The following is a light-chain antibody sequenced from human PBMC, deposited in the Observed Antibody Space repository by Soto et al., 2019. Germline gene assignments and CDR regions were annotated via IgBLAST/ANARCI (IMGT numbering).Light chain of an antibody. CDR2: AS. CDR3: QHYGTSAL. CDR1: QSVSDSY. Sequence: EIVLTQSPGTLSLSPGERATLSCRASQSVSDSYLAWYQQKPGRAPRLLIYASSRATGIPDRFSGSGSGTDFTLTISRLEAEAFAVYYCQHYGTSALFGPGTKVDIK. V-gene: IGKV3-20*01. J-gene: IGKJ3*01.